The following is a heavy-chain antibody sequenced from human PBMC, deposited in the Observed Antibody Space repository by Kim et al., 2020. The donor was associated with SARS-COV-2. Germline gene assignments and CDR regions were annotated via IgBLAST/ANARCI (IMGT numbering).Heavy chain of an antibody. D-gene: IGHD3-16*02. V-gene: IGHV5-51*01. CDR3: ASTPPSDDIVYYFDY. J-gene: IGHJ4*02. CDR1: GYSFTSYW. Sequence: GESLKISCKGSGYSFTSYWIGWVRQMPGKGLEWMGIIYPGDSDTRYSPSFQGQVTISADKSISTAYLQWSSLKASDTAMYYCASTPPSDDIVYYFDYWGQGALVTVSS. CDR2: IYPGDSDT.